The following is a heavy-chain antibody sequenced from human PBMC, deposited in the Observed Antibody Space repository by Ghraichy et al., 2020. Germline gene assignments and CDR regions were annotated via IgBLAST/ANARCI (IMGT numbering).Heavy chain of an antibody. V-gene: IGHV4-30-2*01. J-gene: IGHJ3*02. D-gene: IGHD3-22*01. Sequence: QTLSLTCAVSGGSISSGGYSWSWIRQPPGKGLEWIGYIYHSGSTYYNPSLKSRVTISVDRSKNQFSLKLSSVTAAETAVYYCARGPKYYYDSSGYYAGEFDIWGQGTMVTVSS. CDR3: ARGPKYYYDSSGYYAGEFDI. CDR1: GGSISSGGYS. CDR2: IYHSGST.